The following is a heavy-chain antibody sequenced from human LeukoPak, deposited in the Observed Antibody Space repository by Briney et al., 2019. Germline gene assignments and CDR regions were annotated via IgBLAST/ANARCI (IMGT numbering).Heavy chain of an antibody. Sequence: EASVKVSCKASGYTFTSYGINWVRQAPGQGLEWMGWISAYNGNTNYAQKLQGRVTMTTDTSTSTAYMELRSLRSDDTAVYYCARSISSSTSCSPQDPKAYYGMDVWGQGTTVTVSS. J-gene: IGHJ6*02. CDR3: ARSISSSTSCSPQDPKAYYGMDV. CDR1: GYTFTSYG. D-gene: IGHD2-2*01. V-gene: IGHV1-18*01. CDR2: ISAYNGNT.